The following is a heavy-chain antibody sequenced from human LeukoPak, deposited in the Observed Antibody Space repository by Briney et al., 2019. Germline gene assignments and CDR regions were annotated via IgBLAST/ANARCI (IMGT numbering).Heavy chain of an antibody. CDR3: AKVEIAVAGKSHFDY. V-gene: IGHV3-30-3*01. CDR1: GFTFSSYA. Sequence: PGGSLRLSCAASGFTFSSYAMHWVRQAPGKGLEWVAVISYDGSNKYYADSVKGRFTISRGNSKNTLYLQMNSLRAEDTAVYYCAKVEIAVAGKSHFDYWGQGTLVTVSS. CDR2: ISYDGSNK. J-gene: IGHJ4*02. D-gene: IGHD6-19*01.